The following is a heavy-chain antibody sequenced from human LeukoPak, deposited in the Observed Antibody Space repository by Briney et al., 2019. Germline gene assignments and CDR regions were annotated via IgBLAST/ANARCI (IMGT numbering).Heavy chain of an antibody. CDR1: GFAFSRYW. J-gene: IGHJ4*02. CDR2: VKEDGSEK. V-gene: IGHV3-7*02. CDR3: AGGGGY. Sequence: PGGSLRLSCAGSGFAFSRYWMRGVRQAPGKGLEWVATVKEDGSEKYYVDSVKGRFTISRDNAKNSLYLQMNSLRVDDTAVYYCAGGGGYWGQGTLVTVSS. D-gene: IGHD3-10*01.